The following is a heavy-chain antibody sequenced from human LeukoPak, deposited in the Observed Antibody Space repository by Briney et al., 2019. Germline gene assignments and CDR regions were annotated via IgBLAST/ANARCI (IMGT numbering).Heavy chain of an antibody. Sequence: SETLSLTCAVYGGSFSGYYWSWIRQPPGKGLEWIGEINHSGSTNYNPSLKSRVTISVDTSKNQFSLKLSSVTAADTAVYYCAGRFWSGYYTIDYWSQGTLVTVSS. CDR2: INHSGST. V-gene: IGHV4-34*01. D-gene: IGHD3-3*01. J-gene: IGHJ4*02. CDR1: GGSFSGYY. CDR3: AGRFWSGYYTIDY.